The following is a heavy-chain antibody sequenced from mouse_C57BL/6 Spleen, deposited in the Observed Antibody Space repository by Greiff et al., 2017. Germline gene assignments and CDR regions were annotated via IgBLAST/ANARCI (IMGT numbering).Heavy chain of an antibody. CDR1: GYTFTSYW. CDR2: IDPSDSST. CDR3: ARTNYYGSSHFDY. Sequence: QVQLQQPGAELVKPGASVKLSCKASGYTFTSYWMQWVKQRPGQGLEWIGEIDPSDSSTNYNQKFKGKATLTVDTSSSTAYMQLSSLTSEDSAVYYCARTNYYGSSHFDYWGQGTTLTVSS. V-gene: IGHV1-50*01. J-gene: IGHJ2*01. D-gene: IGHD1-1*01.